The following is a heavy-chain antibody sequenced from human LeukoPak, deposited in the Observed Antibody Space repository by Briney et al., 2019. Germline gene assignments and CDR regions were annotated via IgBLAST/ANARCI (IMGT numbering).Heavy chain of an antibody. V-gene: IGHV1-69*13. CDR3: ARDGTVAARLYYYYCYMDV. CDR1: VGTFSSCA. D-gene: IGHD6-6*01. Sequence: SVKVSCKASVGTFSSCAISWVRRAPRQGLEWMVGNIPLFGTANYAQKFQGRVTDTADESTSTDYMELSSLRSEDTAVYYCARDGTVAARLYYYYCYMDVWGKGTTVTVSS. CDR2: NIPLFGTA. J-gene: IGHJ6*03.